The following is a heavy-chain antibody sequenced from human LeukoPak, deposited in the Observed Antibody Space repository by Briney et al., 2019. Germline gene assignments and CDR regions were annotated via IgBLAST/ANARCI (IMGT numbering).Heavy chain of an antibody. CDR3: AKGSGGYYYFSQRFDY. CDR1: GFTFSSYG. J-gene: IGHJ4*02. CDR2: ISAGGSNT. V-gene: IGHV3-23*01. Sequence: GGTLRLSCAASGFTFSSYGMSWGRQAPGKGLEWVSGISAGGSNTYYADSVMGRFTISRDNSKNTLYLQMNSLRAEDTAVYYCAKGSGGYYYFSQRFDYWGQGTLVTVSS. D-gene: IGHD3-22*01.